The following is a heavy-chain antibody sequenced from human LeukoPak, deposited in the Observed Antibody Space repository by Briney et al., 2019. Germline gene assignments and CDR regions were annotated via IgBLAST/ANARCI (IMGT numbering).Heavy chain of an antibody. CDR2: ISYDGSIT. CDR3: ARGSSGWSLFDFDY. V-gene: IGHV3-74*01. J-gene: IGHJ4*02. Sequence: GGSLRLSCAASGFTFSTYWMHWVRQAPGKGLVWVSRISYDGSITTYADSVKGRFTISRDNARNTLYLQMSSLRAEDTAVYYCARGSSGWSLFDFDYWGQGTLVTVSS. D-gene: IGHD6-19*01. CDR1: GFTFSTYW.